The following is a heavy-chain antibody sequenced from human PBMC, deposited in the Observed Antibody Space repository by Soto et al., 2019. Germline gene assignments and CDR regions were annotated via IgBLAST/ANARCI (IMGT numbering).Heavy chain of an antibody. V-gene: IGHV1-69*06. CDR3: ATIRVRGGPLRCED. J-gene: IGHJ4*01. CDR2: VLPITGST. D-gene: IGHD2-15*01. CDR1: GGLFSVFS. Sequence: QVQLVQSGAEVKKPGSSVKVSCKTSGGLFSVFSFNWVRQAPGQGLEWMGGVLPITGSTDYAQKFQGRLTITDDRSTSTIYMELSRLTSDDTANYYCATIRVRGGPLRCEDGGQGTLISVSS.